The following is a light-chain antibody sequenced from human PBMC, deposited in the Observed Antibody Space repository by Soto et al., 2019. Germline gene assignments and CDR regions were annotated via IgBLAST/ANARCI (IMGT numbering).Light chain of an antibody. Sequence: IFLTQSPGSLSLSSGDRATLSCRASQTVRSSYLAWYQQRPGQAPNLLIYGAFNRATGIPDRFSGSESGRDYNLTISRLDPEDSAFYYCQQYGDSITSGGGTKVEIK. CDR3: QQYGDSIT. V-gene: IGKV3-20*01. CDR2: GAF. J-gene: IGKJ4*01. CDR1: QTVRSSY.